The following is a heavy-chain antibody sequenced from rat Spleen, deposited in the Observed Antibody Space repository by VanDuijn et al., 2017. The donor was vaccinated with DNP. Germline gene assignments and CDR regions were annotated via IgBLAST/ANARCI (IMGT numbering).Heavy chain of an antibody. CDR3: TRETTKMVVGFFDY. Sequence: EVQLVESGGGLVQPGRSLKLSCAASGFTFSDYHMAWVRQAPKKGLEWVATIIYDGSGTYSRDSVKGRFTISRDNSKSTLYLQMNSLQTEDTAIYFCTRETTKMVVGFFDYWGQGVMVTVSS. CDR2: IIYDGSGT. J-gene: IGHJ2*01. CDR1: GFTFSDYH. V-gene: IGHV5-7*01. D-gene: IGHD1-12*02.